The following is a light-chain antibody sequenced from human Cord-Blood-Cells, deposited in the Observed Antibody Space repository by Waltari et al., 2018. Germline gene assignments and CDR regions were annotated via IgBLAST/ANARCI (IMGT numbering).Light chain of an antibody. CDR2: EGS. CDR1: SSDVGSYNL. CDR3: CSYAGSSTWV. J-gene: IGLJ3*02. Sequence: QSALTQPASVSGSPGQSITISCTGTSSDVGSYNLVSWYQQHPGKAPKPLIYEGSTRASGVSNRFSGSKSGNTGSLTIAGLQAEGEADYYCCSYAGSSTWVFGGGTKLTVL. V-gene: IGLV2-23*01.